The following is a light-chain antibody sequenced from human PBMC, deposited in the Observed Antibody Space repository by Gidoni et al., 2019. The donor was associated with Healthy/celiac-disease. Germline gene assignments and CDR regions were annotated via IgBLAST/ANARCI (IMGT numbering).Light chain of an antibody. CDR3: QSYDSSLRHVV. J-gene: IGLJ2*01. CDR2: GNS. V-gene: IGLV1-40*01. Sequence: QPVLTQPPSVSGAPGQRVTISCTGSSSNIGAGYDVHWYQQVPGTAPKLLIYGNSNRPSGVPDRFSGSKSGTSASLAITGLQAEDEANYYCQSYDSSLRHVVFGGGTKLTVL. CDR1: SSNIGAGYD.